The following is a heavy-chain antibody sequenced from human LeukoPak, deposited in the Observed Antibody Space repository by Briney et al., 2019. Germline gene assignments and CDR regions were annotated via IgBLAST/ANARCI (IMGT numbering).Heavy chain of an antibody. CDR1: GLTFDDYA. V-gene: IGHV3-21*01. D-gene: IGHD2/OR15-2a*01. CDR3: ARGVGNFRYYFDY. Sequence: GGSLRLSCAASGLTFDDYAMNWIRQAPGKGLEGVSSISSSGTYIYYADLLEGRFTISRDNAKNSLYLQMNSLRVEDTAVYYCARGVGNFRYYFDYWGQGTLVTISS. J-gene: IGHJ4*02. CDR2: ISSSGTYI.